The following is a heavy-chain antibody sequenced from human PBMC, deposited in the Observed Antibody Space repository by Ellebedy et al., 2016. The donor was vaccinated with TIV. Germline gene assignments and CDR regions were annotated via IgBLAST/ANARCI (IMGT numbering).Heavy chain of an antibody. CDR3: ARGVGFDY. CDR2: IYHSGST. J-gene: IGHJ4*02. V-gene: IGHV4-30-2*01. CDR1: GDSISSSSYY. Sequence: SETLSLTXSVSGDSISSSSYYWGWIRQPPGKGLEWIGYIYHSGSTYYNPSLKSRVTISVDRSKNQFSLKLSSVTAADTAVYYCARGVGFDYWGQGTLVTVSS. D-gene: IGHD1-26*01.